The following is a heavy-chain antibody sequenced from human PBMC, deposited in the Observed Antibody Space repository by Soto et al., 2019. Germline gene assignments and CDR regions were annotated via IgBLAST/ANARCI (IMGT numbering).Heavy chain of an antibody. Sequence: QVQLQQWGAGLLKPSETLSLTCAVYGGSFSGYYWSWIRQPPGKGLEWIGEINHSGSTNYNPSLKSRVTISVDTSKNQSSLKLSSVTAADTAVYYCARGQVVPAAILPETRWFDPWGQGTLVTVSS. CDR2: INHSGST. CDR3: ARGQVVPAAILPETRWFDP. J-gene: IGHJ5*02. CDR1: GGSFSGYY. D-gene: IGHD2-2*01. V-gene: IGHV4-34*01.